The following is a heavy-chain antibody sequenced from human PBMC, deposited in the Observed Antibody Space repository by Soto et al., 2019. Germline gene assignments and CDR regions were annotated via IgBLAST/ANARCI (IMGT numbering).Heavy chain of an antibody. V-gene: IGHV1-18*04. CDR1: GYTFTSYG. CDR3: ARVSGVTTLEFDAFDI. J-gene: IGHJ3*02. CDR2: ISAYNGNT. Sequence: ASVKVSCKASGYTFTSYGISWVRQAPGQGLEWMGWISAYNGNTNYAQKLQGRVTMTTDTSTSTAYMELRSLRSDDTAVYYCARVSGVTTLEFDAFDIWGQGTMVTVSS. D-gene: IGHD4-17*01.